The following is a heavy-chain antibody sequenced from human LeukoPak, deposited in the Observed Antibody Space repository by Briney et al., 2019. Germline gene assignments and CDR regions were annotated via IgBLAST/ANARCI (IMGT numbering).Heavy chain of an antibody. CDR3: ARDRYSSSWYPPQYNWFDP. CDR1: GGSISSYY. CDR2: IYYSGST. D-gene: IGHD6-13*01. J-gene: IGHJ5*02. V-gene: IGHV4-59*01. Sequence: SETLSLTCTVSGGSISSYYWSWIRQPPGKGLEWIGYIYYSGSTNYNPSLKSRVTISVDTSKNQFSLKLSSVTAADTAVYYCARDRYSSSWYPPQYNWFDPGGQGTLVTVSS.